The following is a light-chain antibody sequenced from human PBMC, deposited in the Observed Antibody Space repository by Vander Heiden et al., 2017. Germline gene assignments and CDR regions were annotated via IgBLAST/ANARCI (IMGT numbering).Light chain of an antibody. CDR2: KAS. V-gene: IGKV1-5*03. J-gene: IGKJ4*01. CDR1: QSISSW. CDR3: QQYNSYRLT. Sequence: DIQMTQSTSTLPASVGDRVTITCRASQSISSWLAWYQQKPGKAPKLLIYKASSLESGVPSRFSGSGSGTEFTLTISSLQPDDFATYYCQQYNSYRLTFGGGTKVEIK.